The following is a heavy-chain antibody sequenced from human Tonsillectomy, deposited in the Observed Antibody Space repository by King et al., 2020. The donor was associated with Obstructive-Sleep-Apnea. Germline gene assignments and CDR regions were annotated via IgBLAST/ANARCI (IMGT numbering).Heavy chain of an antibody. V-gene: IGHV4-59*08. CDR2: FYYTGTT. CDR3: ARSQYGATIAFDI. D-gene: IGHD5-12*01. CDR1: GGSISSYF. Sequence: QLQESGPGLVKPSETLSLTCTVSGGSISSYFWSWIRQHPGKGLEWIAFFYYTGTTNYNPSLKSRVTISVDTSKNQFSLKLSSVTAADTAVYYCARSQYGATIAFDIWGQGTMVTVSS. J-gene: IGHJ3*02.